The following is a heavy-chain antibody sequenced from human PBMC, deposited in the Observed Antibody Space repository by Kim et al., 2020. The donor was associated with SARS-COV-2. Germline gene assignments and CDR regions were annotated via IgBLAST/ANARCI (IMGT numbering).Heavy chain of an antibody. CDR1: GGSISSSSYY. CDR3: ARQGHPPVGDY. Sequence: SETLSLTCTVSGGSISSSSYYWGWIRQPPGKGLEWIGSIYYSGSTYYNPSLKSRVTISVDTSKNQFSLKLSSVTTADTAVYYCARQGHPPVGDYWGQGTLVTVSS. V-gene: IGHV4-39*01. J-gene: IGHJ4*02. CDR2: IYYSGST. D-gene: IGHD1-26*01.